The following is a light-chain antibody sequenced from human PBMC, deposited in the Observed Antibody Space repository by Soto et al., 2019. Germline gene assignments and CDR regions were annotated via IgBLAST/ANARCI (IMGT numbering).Light chain of an antibody. V-gene: IGKV3-11*01. CDR3: QQRSNWPRT. Sequence: EIVLTQSPATLSLSPGERATLSCRASQSVSSYLAWYQQKPGQAPRLLINDASNRATGIPARFSGSGSGTDFTLTISSLEPEDFAVYYCQQRSNWPRTFGQGTKVDIK. J-gene: IGKJ1*01. CDR1: QSVSSY. CDR2: DAS.